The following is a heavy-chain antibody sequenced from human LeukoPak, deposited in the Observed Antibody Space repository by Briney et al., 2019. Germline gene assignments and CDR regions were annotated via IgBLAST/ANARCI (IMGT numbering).Heavy chain of an antibody. V-gene: IGHV1-2*02. CDR2: INPNSGGT. CDR1: GYTFTGYY. D-gene: IGHD3-22*01. CDR3: ARGPRPKDYYDSSGYSDY. J-gene: IGHJ4*02. Sequence: ASVKVSCKASGYTFTGYYMHWVRQAPGQGLEWMGWINPNSGGTNYAQKFQGRATMTRDTSISTAYMELSRLRSDDTAVYYCARGPRPKDYYDSSGYSDYWGQGTLVTVSS.